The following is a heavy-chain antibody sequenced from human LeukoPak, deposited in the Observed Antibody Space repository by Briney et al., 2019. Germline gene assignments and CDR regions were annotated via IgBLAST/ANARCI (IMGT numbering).Heavy chain of an antibody. V-gene: IGHV3-30*04. Sequence: PGGSLRLSCAPSGFTFDDFAMHWVRQAPGKGLEWVALISYDGGNKNYADSVKGRFTISRGNSKNTLYLQMNSLRAEDTAVYYCAKDPYYDFWSAPPPDYWGQGTLVTVSS. D-gene: IGHD3-3*01. J-gene: IGHJ4*02. CDR2: ISYDGGNK. CDR1: GFTFDDFA. CDR3: AKDPYYDFWSAPPPDY.